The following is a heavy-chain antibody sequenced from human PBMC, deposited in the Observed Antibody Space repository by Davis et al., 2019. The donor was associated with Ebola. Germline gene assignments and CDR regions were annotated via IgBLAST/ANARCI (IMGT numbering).Heavy chain of an antibody. V-gene: IGHV4-38-2*02. CDR3: ARCGTYYDFSLDY. CDR2: IYYSRST. D-gene: IGHD3-3*01. J-gene: IGHJ4*02. Sequence: MPSETLSLTCSVSGYSISSGYYCGWIRPPPGKGLEWIGYIYYSRSTNYNPSLKSRVTSSVDTSKNQFSLKLRSVTAADTAVYYCARCGTYYDFSLDYWGQGTLVTVSS. CDR1: GYSISSGYY.